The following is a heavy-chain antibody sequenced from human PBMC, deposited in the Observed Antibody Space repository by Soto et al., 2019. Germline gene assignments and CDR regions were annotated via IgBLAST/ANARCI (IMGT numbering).Heavy chain of an antibody. CDR1: GYTFTNYG. CDR2: IIAYNGNT. CDR3: ASVVLWFGEFPARVMNL. Sequence: GASVKVSSKDSGYTFTNYGISWGRQAPGQRLEWMGLIIAYNGNTNYAQKLQGRVTMTTDTSTSTAYMELRSLRSDDTAVYYCASVVLWFGEFPARVMNLWGQGTLVTVSS. J-gene: IGHJ4*02. D-gene: IGHD3-10*01. V-gene: IGHV1-18*01.